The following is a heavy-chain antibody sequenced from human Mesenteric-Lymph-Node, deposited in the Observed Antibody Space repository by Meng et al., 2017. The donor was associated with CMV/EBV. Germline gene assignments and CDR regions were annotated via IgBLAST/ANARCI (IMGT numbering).Heavy chain of an antibody. Sequence: GGSLRLSCAASGFTFSSYWMHWVRQAPGKGLVWVSRISSDGSSTSYADSVKGRFTISRDNAKNTLYLQMNSLRAEDTAVYYCARQYDFWSGYYPNDAFDIWGQGTMVTVSS. V-gene: IGHV3-74*01. D-gene: IGHD3/OR15-3a*01. J-gene: IGHJ3*02. CDR3: ARQYDFWSGYYPNDAFDI. CDR2: ISSDGSST. CDR1: GFTFSSYW.